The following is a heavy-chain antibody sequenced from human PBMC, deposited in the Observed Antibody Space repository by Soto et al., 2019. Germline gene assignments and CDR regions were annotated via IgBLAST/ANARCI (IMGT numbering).Heavy chain of an antibody. CDR2: IIPILGIA. CDR1: GGTFSSYT. J-gene: IGHJ6*03. Sequence: QVQLVQSGAEVKKPGSSVKVSCKASGGTFSSYTINWVRQAPGQGLEWMGRIIPILGIANYAQKFQGRVTITADKSTSTAYMELSSLRSEDTAVCYCARSSDLAYYMDVWGKGTTVTVSS. CDR3: ARSSDLAYYMDV. V-gene: IGHV1-69*02.